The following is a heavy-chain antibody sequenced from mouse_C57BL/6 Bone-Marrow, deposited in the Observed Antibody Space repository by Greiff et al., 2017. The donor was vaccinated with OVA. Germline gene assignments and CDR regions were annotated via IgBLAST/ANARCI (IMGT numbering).Heavy chain of an antibody. Sequence: EVQRVESGGGLVKPGGSLKLSCAASGFTFSSYAMSWVRQTPEKRLAWVATISDGGSYIYYPDNVKGRFTISRDNAKNNLYLQRSKLESKDTDMYYSAKGGCGGSFDYWGQGTTLTVSS. CDR2: ISDGGSYI. J-gene: IGHJ2*01. D-gene: IGHD1-1*02. CDR1: GFTFSSYA. V-gene: IGHV5-4*01. CDR3: AKGGCGGSFDY.